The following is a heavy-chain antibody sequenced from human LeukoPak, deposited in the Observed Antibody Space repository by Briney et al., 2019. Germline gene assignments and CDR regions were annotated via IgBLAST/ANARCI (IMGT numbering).Heavy chain of an antibody. J-gene: IGHJ6*03. CDR2: ISGSGSTI. D-gene: IGHD4-11*01. CDR3: AKTVYYYYMDV. CDR1: GFTFSDYY. Sequence: GGSLRLSCAASGFTFSDYYMSWIRQAPGKGLEWVSYISGSGSTIYYADSVKGRFTVSRDNAKNSLSLQMNSLRAEDTAVYYCAKTVYYYYMDVWGKGTTVTISS. V-gene: IGHV3-11*04.